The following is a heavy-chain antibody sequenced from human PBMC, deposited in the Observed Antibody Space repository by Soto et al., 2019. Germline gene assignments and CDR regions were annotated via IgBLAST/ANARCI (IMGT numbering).Heavy chain of an antibody. D-gene: IGHD2-2*01. V-gene: IGHV1-69*13. CDR3: ARVLGYCSSTSCSQDDYYYGMDV. Sequence: SVKGSCKASRGTFSSYAISWVRQAPGQGLEWMGGIIPIFGTANYAQKFQGRDTITADESPSTAYMELSSLRAEDTAVYYCARVLGYCSSTSCSQDDYYYGMDVWGQGTTVTVSS. CDR2: IIPIFGTA. CDR1: RGTFSSYA. J-gene: IGHJ6*02.